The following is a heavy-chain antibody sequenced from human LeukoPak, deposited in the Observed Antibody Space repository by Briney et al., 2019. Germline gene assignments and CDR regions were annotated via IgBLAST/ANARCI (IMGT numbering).Heavy chain of an antibody. J-gene: IGHJ4*02. CDR1: GGSISSSSYY. CDR2: IYYSGST. V-gene: IGHV4-39*07. CDR3: ARSTTVVLFDY. D-gene: IGHD4-23*01. Sequence: SETLSLTCTVSGGSISSSSYYWGWIRQPPGKGLEWIGSIYYSGSTYYNPSLKSRVTISVDTSKNQFSLKLSSVTAADTAVYYCARSTTVVLFDYWGQGTLVTVSS.